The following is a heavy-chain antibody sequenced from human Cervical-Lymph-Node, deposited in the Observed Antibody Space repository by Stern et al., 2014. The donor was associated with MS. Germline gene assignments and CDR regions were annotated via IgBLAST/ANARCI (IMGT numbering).Heavy chain of an antibody. Sequence: QLVQSGAEAKAPGASMKVSCRASGYIFTDYSLHWVRQAPGQGLEWLGWFNPEDGETIYAQKFQGRVTMTEDTSTDTAYMELSSLRSEDTAVYYCATLSPGAGGNYYRHFDYWGQGPLVTVSP. CDR2: FNPEDGET. CDR3: ATLSPGAGGNYYRHFDY. V-gene: IGHV1-24*01. CDR1: GYIFTDYS. J-gene: IGHJ4*02. D-gene: IGHD1-26*01.